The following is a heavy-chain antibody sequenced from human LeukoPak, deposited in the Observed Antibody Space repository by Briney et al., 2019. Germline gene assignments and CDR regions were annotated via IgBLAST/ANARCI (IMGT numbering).Heavy chain of an antibody. CDR2: INHSGST. V-gene: IGHV4-34*01. Sequence: SETLSLTCAVYGGSFSGYYWSWIRQPPGKGLEWIGEINHSGSTNYNPSLKSRVTISVDTSKNQFSLKLSSVTAAGTAVYYCARHSTYYYDSSGYYPKYYYGMDVWGQGTTVTVSS. CDR3: ARHSTYYYDSSGYYPKYYYGMDV. D-gene: IGHD3-22*01. CDR1: GGSFSGYY. J-gene: IGHJ6*02.